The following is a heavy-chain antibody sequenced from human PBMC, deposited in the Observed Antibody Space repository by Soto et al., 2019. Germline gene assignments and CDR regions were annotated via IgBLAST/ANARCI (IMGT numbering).Heavy chain of an antibody. CDR3: ASVRLYYYGSGSYQDFDY. CDR1: GGSISSGGYY. D-gene: IGHD3-10*01. Sequence: SETLSLTCTASGGSISSGGYYWSWIRQHPGKGLEWIGYIYYSGSTYYNPSLKSRVTISVDTSKNQFSLKLSSVTAADTAVYYCASVRLYYYGSGSYQDFDYWRQGTLVTVSS. J-gene: IGHJ4*02. V-gene: IGHV4-31*03. CDR2: IYYSGST.